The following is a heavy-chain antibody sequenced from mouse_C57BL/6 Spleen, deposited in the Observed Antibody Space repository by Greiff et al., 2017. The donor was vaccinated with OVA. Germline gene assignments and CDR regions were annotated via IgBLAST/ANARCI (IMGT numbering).Heavy chain of an antibody. J-gene: IGHJ2*01. CDR2: ISSGGSYT. CDR1: GFTFSSYG. V-gene: IGHV5-6*01. CDR3: ARLRSYYFDY. Sequence: EVQVVESGGDLVKPGGSLKLSCAASGFTFSSYGMSWVRQTPDKRLEWVATISSGGSYTYYPDSVKGRFTISRDNAKNTLYLQMSSLKSEDTAMYYCARLRSYYFDYWGQGTTLTVSS.